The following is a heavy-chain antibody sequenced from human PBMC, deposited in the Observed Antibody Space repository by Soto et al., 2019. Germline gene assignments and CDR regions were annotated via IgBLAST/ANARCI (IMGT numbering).Heavy chain of an antibody. V-gene: IGHV4-4*02. CDR1: GGSSSSSNG. CDR3: ARMTEYYYDSSGYGYFDL. J-gene: IGHJ2*01. D-gene: IGHD3-22*01. CDR2: IYHSGST. Sequence: PSETLSVTCAVSGGSSSSSNGWSWVRQPPGKGLEWIGEIYHSGSTNYNPSLKSRVTISVDKSKNQFSLKLSSVTAADTAVYYCARMTEYYYDSSGYGYFDLWGRGTLVTVSS.